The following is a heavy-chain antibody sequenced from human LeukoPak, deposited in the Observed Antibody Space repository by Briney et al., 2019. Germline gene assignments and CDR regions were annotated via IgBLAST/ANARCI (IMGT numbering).Heavy chain of an antibody. V-gene: IGHV3-30*02. CDR3: AKPPGSGSYYNAISLNWFDP. CDR1: GFTFSSYG. D-gene: IGHD3-10*01. CDR2: IRYDGSNK. Sequence: GGSLRLSCAASGFTFSSYGMHWVHQAPGKGLEWVAFIRYDGSNKYYADSVKGRFTISRDNSKNTLYLQMNSLRAEETAVNYCAKPPGSGSYYNAISLNWFDPWGQGTLVTVSS. J-gene: IGHJ5*02.